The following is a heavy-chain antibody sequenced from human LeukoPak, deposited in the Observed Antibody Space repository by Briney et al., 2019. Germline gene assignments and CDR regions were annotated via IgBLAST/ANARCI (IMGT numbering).Heavy chain of an antibody. CDR1: GFTFDDYG. J-gene: IGHJ4*02. D-gene: IGHD3-3*01. CDR2: INWNGGST. CDR3: ARTKLNILRFLEWYLFDY. V-gene: IGHV3-20*04. Sequence: RPGGSLRLSCAASGFTFDDYGISWVRQAPGKGLEWVSGINWNGGSTGYADSVKGRFTISRDNAKNSLYLKMNSLRAEDTALYYCARTKLNILRFLEWYLFDYWGQGTLVTVPS.